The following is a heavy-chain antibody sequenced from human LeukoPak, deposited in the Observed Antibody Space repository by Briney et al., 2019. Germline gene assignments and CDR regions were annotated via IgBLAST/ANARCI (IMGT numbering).Heavy chain of an antibody. CDR2: ISYDGSNK. CDR1: GFTFSSYA. CDR3: ARDNPGYHANWFDP. V-gene: IGHV3-30-3*01. J-gene: IGHJ5*02. D-gene: IGHD6-13*01. Sequence: QSGSSLRLSCAASGFTFSSYAMHWVRQAPGKGLEWVAVISYDGSNKYYADSVKGRFTISRDNSKNTLYLQMNSLRAEDTAVYYCARDNPGYHANWFDPWGQGTLVTVSS.